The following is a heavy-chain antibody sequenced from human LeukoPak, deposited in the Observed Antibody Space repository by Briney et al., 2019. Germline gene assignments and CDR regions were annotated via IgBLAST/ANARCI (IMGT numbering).Heavy chain of an antibody. Sequence: SEPLTLTCSASGGTISTFYWRWIRQPPGKGLEWIGYIYSNGGTNYNPSLKSRVTMSVDTSKNQFSLKLNSVNAADTAVYYCARRVSGIYGSRGDFDYRGQGTLVTVSS. CDR3: ARRVSGIYGSRGDFDY. D-gene: IGHD3-10*01. J-gene: IGHJ4*02. CDR1: GGTISTFY. CDR2: IYSNGGT. V-gene: IGHV4-59*08.